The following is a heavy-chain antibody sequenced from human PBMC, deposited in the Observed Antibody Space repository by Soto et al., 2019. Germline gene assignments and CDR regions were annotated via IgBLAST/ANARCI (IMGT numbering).Heavy chain of an antibody. CDR2: INHSGST. CDR1: GGSFSGYY. D-gene: IGHD3-16*01. V-gene: IGHV4-34*01. CDR3: ARGQPRSYYYGMDV. J-gene: IGHJ6*02. Sequence: SETLSLTCAVYGGSFSGYYWSWIRQPPGKGLEWIGEINHSGSTNYNPSLKSRVTISVDTSKNQFSLKLSSVTAADTAVYYCARGQPRSYYYGMDVWGQGTTVTVSS.